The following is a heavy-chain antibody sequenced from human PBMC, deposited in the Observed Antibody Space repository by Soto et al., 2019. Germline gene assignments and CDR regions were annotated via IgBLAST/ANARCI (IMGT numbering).Heavy chain of an antibody. Sequence: GGSLRLSCAASGFTFKSYAMHWVRQAPGKGLEWVAVITYVGDNKYYSDYVRGRFTISRDNSKNTLYLQMNSLRPEDTAVYYCAKASPTYGLGMDVWGQGTTVTVSS. CDR1: GFTFKSYA. D-gene: IGHD3-10*01. CDR3: AKASPTYGLGMDV. CDR2: ITYVGDNK. V-gene: IGHV3-30*18. J-gene: IGHJ6*02.